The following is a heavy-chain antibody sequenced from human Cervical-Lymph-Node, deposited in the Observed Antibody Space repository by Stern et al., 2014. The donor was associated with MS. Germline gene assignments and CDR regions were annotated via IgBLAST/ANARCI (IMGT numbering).Heavy chain of an antibody. V-gene: IGHV3-74*02. CDR1: EFTFSNYW. CDR3: ARGKAGGWYLDL. Sequence: EVQLVESGGGLVQPGGSLRLSCAASEFTFSNYWMHWVRQAPGKGLVWVSRINSAGSTINYADSVTGRFTVSRDNAENTLYLQMNSLTAEDTAVYYCARGKAGGWYLDLWGRGTLVTVFS. D-gene: IGHD3-10*01. J-gene: IGHJ2*01. CDR2: INSAGSTI.